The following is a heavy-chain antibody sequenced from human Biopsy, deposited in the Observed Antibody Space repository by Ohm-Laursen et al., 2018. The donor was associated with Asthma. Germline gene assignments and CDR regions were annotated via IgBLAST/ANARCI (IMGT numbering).Heavy chain of an antibody. CDR3: ARTYYDFLTGQVKDAFGI. D-gene: IGHD3-9*01. V-gene: IGHV1-3*01. CDR2: INAANGNT. Sequence: ASVKASCKASGYTFINYAIHWVRQAPGHSLEWMGWINAANGNTKYSQKFQGRLTISRDTSASTAYMDLSSLRSEDTAVYNCARTYYDFLTGQVKDAFGIWGQGTMVTVSS. J-gene: IGHJ3*02. CDR1: GYTFINYA.